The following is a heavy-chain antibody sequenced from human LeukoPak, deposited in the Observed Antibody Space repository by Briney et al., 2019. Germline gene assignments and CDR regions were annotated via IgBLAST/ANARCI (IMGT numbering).Heavy chain of an antibody. V-gene: IGHV3-33*01. CDR3: AREGPRGNSQFDY. J-gene: IGHJ4*02. D-gene: IGHD2/OR15-2a*01. CDR1: GFTFSSYG. CDR2: IWYDGSNK. Sequence: GGSLRLSCAASGFTFSSYGMHWVRQAPGKGLEWVALIWYDGSNKYYTDSVKGRLTISRDNSKNTLYLQMNSLRAEDTAVYYCAREGPRGNSQFDYWGQGTLVTVSS.